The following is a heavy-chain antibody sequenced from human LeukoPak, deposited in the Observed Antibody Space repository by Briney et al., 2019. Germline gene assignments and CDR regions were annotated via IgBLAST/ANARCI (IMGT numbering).Heavy chain of an antibody. CDR2: INPSGGST. Sequence: ASVKVSCKASGYTFTSYYMHWVRQAPGQGLEWMGIINPSGGSTNYAQKFQGRVTITADKSTSTAYMELSSLRSEDTAVYYCARAAVVTEYYFDYWGQGTLVTVSS. CDR1: GYTFTSYY. D-gene: IGHD2-15*01. J-gene: IGHJ4*02. CDR3: ARAAVVTEYYFDY. V-gene: IGHV1-46*01.